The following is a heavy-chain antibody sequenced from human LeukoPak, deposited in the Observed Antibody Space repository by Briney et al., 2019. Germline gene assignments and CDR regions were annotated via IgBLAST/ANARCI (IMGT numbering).Heavy chain of an antibody. Sequence: GGSLRLSCAASGFTFSSHGMHWVRQAPGKGLEWVAFIRYDGSNKYYADSVKGRFTISRDNSKNTLYLQMNSLRAEDTAVYYCAKDHRSSAVDYWGQGTLVTVSS. V-gene: IGHV3-30*02. J-gene: IGHJ4*02. CDR2: IRYDGSNK. D-gene: IGHD2-2*01. CDR1: GFTFSSHG. CDR3: AKDHRSSAVDY.